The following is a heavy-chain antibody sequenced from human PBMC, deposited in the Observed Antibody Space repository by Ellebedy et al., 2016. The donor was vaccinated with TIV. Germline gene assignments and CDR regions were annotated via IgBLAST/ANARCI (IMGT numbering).Heavy chain of an antibody. CDR1: GFIFANYA. CDR3: AKVRVPTTVTSLDGFDI. J-gene: IGHJ3*02. Sequence: PGGSLRLSCAGSGFIFANYAMTWVRQAPGKGLEWVSAISGSGDGTLYAKSVKGRFTISRDDSKATRFLQMNSLRADATAVYYCAKVRVPTTVTSLDGFDIWGQGTMVTVSS. D-gene: IGHD4-17*01. CDR2: ISGSGDGT. V-gene: IGHV3-23*01.